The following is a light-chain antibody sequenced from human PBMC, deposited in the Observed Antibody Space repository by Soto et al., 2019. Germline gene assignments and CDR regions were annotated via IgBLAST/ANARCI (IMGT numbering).Light chain of an antibody. J-gene: IGKJ5*01. CDR3: QQYNGLIT. CDR1: QDIITW. CDR2: TAS. Sequence: DIQMTQSPSSVTASVGDRVTITCRASQDIITWLAWYQQKPGKAPNLLIYTASNLQSGVLSRFSGSGSGTEFTLTISSLQPDDFATYYCQQYNGLITFGQGTRLEIK. V-gene: IGKV1D-16*01.